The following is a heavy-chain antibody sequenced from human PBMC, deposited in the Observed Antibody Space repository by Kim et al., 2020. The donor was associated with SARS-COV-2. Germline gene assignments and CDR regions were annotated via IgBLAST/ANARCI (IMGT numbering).Heavy chain of an antibody. D-gene: IGHD3-22*01. V-gene: IGHV1-18*01. Sequence: ASVKVSCKASGYTFTSYGINWVRQAPGQGLEWMGWISAHNGDTNYAQKFQGRVTMTTETSTRIVYMELRSLRSDDTAVYYCARDLGALPGHYYDISGDSVWVDYWGPGTLVTVSS. CDR2: ISAHNGDT. CDR1: GYTFTSYG. J-gene: IGHJ4*02. CDR3: ARDLGALPGHYYDISGDSVWVDY.